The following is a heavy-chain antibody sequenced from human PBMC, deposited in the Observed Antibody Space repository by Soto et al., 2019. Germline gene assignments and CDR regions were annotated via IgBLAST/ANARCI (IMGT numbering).Heavy chain of an antibody. V-gene: IGHV1-8*01. Sequence: ASVKVSCKASGYTFSNYDIDWVRQATGQGLKWLGWMNPSSGYTGYAQKFQGRVTMTGDTSISTAYMELSSLTSADTAVYYCARFVRHQLPTIDYWGQGALVTVSS. CDR3: ARFVRHQLPTIDY. CDR1: GYTFSNYD. J-gene: IGHJ4*02. CDR2: MNPSSGYT. D-gene: IGHD1-26*01.